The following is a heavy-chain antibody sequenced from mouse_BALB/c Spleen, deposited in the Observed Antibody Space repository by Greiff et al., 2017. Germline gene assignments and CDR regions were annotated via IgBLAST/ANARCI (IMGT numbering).Heavy chain of an antibody. CDR2: INPSTGYT. V-gene: IGHV1-7*01. J-gene: IGHJ1*01. CDR1: GYTFTSYW. CDR3: ARKEGGYFDV. Sequence: QVHVKQSGAELAKPGASVKMSCKASGYTFTSYWMHWVKQRPGQGLEWIGYINPSTGYTEYNQKFKDKATLTADKSSSTAYMQLSSLTSEDSAVYYCARKEGGYFDVWGAGTTVTVSS.